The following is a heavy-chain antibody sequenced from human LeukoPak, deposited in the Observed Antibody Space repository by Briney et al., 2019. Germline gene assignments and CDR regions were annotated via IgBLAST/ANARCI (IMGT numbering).Heavy chain of an antibody. CDR1: GYTFTSYY. CDR2: INTSGGST. V-gene: IGHV1-46*01. J-gene: IGHJ5*02. CDR3: ARSQGGNTLWFDP. Sequence: ASVKVSCKASGYTFTSYYMHWVRQAPGQGLEWMGIINTSGGSTTYAQKFQGRVSTTRDTSTSTVYLEVSSLRSEDTAVYYCARSQGGNTLWFDPWGQGTLVTVSS. D-gene: IGHD4-23*01.